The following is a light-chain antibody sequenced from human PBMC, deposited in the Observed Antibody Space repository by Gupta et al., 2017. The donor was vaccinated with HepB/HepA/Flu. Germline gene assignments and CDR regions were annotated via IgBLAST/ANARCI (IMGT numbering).Light chain of an antibody. J-gene: IGLJ1*01. Sequence: QSALTQPTSVSGSPGQSITISCPGTSSDVGGYNYVSWYQQHPGKAPKFIIYNVSNRPSGVANRFAGSKSGNTASLTISGLQAEDEADYYCSSYTSSSTYVFGTGTKVTVL. CDR2: NVS. V-gene: IGLV2-14*01. CDR3: SSYTSSSTYV. CDR1: SSDVGGYNY.